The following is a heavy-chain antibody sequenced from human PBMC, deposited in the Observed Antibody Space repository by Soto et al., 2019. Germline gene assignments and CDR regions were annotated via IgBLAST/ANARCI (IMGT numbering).Heavy chain of an antibody. CDR2: ISYDGSNK. J-gene: IGHJ6*02. Sequence: AGGSLRLSCAASGFTFSSYAMHWVRQAPGKGLEWVAVISYDGSNKYYADSVKGRFTISRDNSKNTLYLQMNSLRAEDTAVYYCARDRSSSYYYYGMDVWGQGTTVTVSS. V-gene: IGHV3-30-3*01. CDR1: GFTFSSYA. D-gene: IGHD6-6*01. CDR3: ARDRSSSYYYYGMDV.